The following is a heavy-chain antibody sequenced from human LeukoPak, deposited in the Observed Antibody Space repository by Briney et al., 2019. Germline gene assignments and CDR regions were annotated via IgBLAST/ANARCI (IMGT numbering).Heavy chain of an antibody. CDR1: GFTVDSNY. Sequence: GGSLRFSCAASGFTVDSNYLSWVRQAPGKGLEWVSTTYTGGNTYYAASVKGRFTISRDFSKNTVFLHMNSLRAEDTAMYYCARGDDSGYYDYFDYWGQGALATVSS. V-gene: IGHV3-53*01. CDR3: ARGDDSGYYDYFDY. CDR2: TYTGGNT. J-gene: IGHJ4*02. D-gene: IGHD3-22*01.